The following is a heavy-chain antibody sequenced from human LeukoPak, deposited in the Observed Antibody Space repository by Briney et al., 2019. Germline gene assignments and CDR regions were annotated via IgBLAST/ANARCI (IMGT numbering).Heavy chain of an antibody. V-gene: IGHV3-48*04. CDR1: GFTFSSYS. Sequence: PGGSLRLSCAAPGFTFSSYSMNWVRQAPGKGLEWVSYISSSSSTIYYADSVKGRFTISRDNAKNSLYLQMNSLRAEDTAVYYCARDSSGWHFDYWGQGTLVTVSS. J-gene: IGHJ4*02. D-gene: IGHD6-19*01. CDR3: ARDSSGWHFDY. CDR2: ISSSSSTI.